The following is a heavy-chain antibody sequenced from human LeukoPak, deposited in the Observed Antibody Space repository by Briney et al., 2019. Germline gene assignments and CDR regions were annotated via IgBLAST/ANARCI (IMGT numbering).Heavy chain of an antibody. V-gene: IGHV3-7*01. CDR2: IKEDGGEK. CDR1: GFTFSDYW. Sequence: GGSLRLSCAASGFTFSDYWMTWVRQAPGKGLEWVANIKEDGGEKNYVDSVKGRFTISRDNARNSLFLQMNSLRAEDTAIYYCARVGYLKEYGDCSAGDYWGQGTLVTVSS. D-gene: IGHD2-21*02. J-gene: IGHJ4*02. CDR3: ARVGYLKEYGDCSAGDY.